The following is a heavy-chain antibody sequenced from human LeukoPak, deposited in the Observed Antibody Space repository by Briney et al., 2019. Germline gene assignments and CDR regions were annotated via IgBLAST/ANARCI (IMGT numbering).Heavy chain of an antibody. J-gene: IGHJ3*02. CDR2: ITATSLRI. V-gene: IGHV3-21*01. D-gene: IGHD4-23*01. Sequence: GGSLRLSCAASGFTFSSYAMSWVRQAPGKGLEWVSAITATSLRIYYADSVKGRFTISRDNAKNSLYLQMNSLRVEDTALYYCARVRSVGGNPHAFNIWGQGTMVTVSS. CDR3: ARVRSVGGNPHAFNI. CDR1: GFTFSSYA.